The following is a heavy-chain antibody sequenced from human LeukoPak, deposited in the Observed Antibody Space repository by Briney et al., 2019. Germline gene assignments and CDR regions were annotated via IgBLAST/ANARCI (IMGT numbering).Heavy chain of an antibody. V-gene: IGHV1-69*06. CDR3: ARVEMATQSGSY. CDR2: IIPIFGTA. D-gene: IGHD5-24*01. J-gene: IGHJ4*02. Sequence: ASVKVSCKASGGTFSSYAISWVRQAPGQGLEWMGGIIPIFGTANYAQKFQGRVTITADKSTSTAYMELSSLRSEDTAVYYCARVEMATQSGSYWGQGTLVTVSS. CDR1: GGTFSSYA.